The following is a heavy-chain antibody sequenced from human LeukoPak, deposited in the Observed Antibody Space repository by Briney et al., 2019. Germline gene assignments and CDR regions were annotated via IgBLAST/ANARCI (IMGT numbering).Heavy chain of an antibody. CDR3: ASGMVNNYYFTDV. D-gene: IGHD5-18*01. Sequence: SETLSLTCSVSGGTLGGDFRSWIRQSPGKGLEWVGEIDHDGFTKYNPSLKTRVTITLDTSKNQFSLKLTSVTAADTAVYYCASGMVNNYYFTDVWGNGTTVIVSS. J-gene: IGHJ6*04. CDR1: GGTLGGDF. CDR2: IDHDGFT. V-gene: IGHV4-34*01.